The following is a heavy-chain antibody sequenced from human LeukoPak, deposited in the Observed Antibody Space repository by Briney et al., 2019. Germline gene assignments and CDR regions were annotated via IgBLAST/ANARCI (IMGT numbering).Heavy chain of an antibody. CDR3: VRDHQLRDPGC. CDR1: GFTFDKYF. J-gene: IGHJ4*02. V-gene: IGHV3-21*01. Sequence: GGSLRLSCATSGFTFDKYFIHWVRQAPGKGLNWVSSISGTSTYIDYADSVKGRFTISRDNAKNSLYLQMNSLRVEDTAVYYCVRDHQLRDPGCWGQGTLVTVSS. D-gene: IGHD5-24*01. CDR2: ISGTSTYI.